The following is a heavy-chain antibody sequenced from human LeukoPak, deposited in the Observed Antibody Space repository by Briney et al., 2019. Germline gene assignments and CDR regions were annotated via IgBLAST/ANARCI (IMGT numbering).Heavy chain of an antibody. CDR1: GDSFTNTDFF. CDR3: ARLDGSLAHISGSYPDF. V-gene: IGHV4-39*01. D-gene: IGHD3-10*01. CDR2: IDDSGRI. Sequence: SETLSLTCTVSGDSFTNTDFFWGWIRQPPGKGLEWIANIDDSGRIYSNPSLRSRVTMSRDTSKNQFSLKVISVTAADTAVYYCARLDGSLAHISGSYPDFWGQGILVTVSS. J-gene: IGHJ4*02.